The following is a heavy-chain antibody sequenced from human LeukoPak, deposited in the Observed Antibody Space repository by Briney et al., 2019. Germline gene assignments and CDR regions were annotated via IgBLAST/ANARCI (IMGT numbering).Heavy chain of an antibody. V-gene: IGHV1-18*01. CDR2: ISAYNGNT. CDR1: GYTFTSYG. Sequence: ASVKVSCKASGYTFTSYGISWVRQAPGQGLEWMGWISAYNGNTNYAQKLQGRVTMTTDTSTSTAYMELRSLRSDDTAVYYCARGGLGYCSGGSCYYFDYWGQGTLVTVFS. J-gene: IGHJ4*02. D-gene: IGHD2-15*01. CDR3: ARGGLGYCSGGSCYYFDY.